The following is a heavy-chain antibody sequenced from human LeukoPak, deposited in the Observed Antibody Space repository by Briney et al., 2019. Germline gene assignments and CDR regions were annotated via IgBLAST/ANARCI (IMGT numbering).Heavy chain of an antibody. D-gene: IGHD1-7*01. CDR3: AKGGGTGTRFDY. CDR1: GFTFSSQA. CDR2: ISNSGAGT. J-gene: IGHJ4*02. Sequence: PGGSLRLSCAASGFTFSSQAMSWVRQAPGKGLEWVSAISNSGAGTYYADSVKGRFIIYRDNSKNTLYLQMNSLRADDTAIYYCAKGGGTGTRFDYWGQGPLVTVSS. V-gene: IGHV3-23*01.